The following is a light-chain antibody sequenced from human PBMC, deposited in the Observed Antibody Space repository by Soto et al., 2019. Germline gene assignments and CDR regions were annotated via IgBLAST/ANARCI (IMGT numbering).Light chain of an antibody. CDR2: AAS. CDR1: QSVGSSY. Sequence: EVVLTQSPGTLSLSPGERATLSCRASQSVGSSYLAWYQQKPGQAPRLLIYAASSRATGIPHRFSGSGSGTDFTLTISRLEPEDFAVYYCQQYGSPPSAFGTFGQGTRLDIK. V-gene: IGKV3-20*01. CDR3: QQYGSPPSAFGT. J-gene: IGKJ5*01.